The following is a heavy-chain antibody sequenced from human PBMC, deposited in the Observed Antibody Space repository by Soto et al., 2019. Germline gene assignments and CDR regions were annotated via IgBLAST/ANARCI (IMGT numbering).Heavy chain of an antibody. CDR3: ARKLGYCISTSCYYYYGMDV. V-gene: IGHV1-2*02. Sequence: ASVKVSCKASGYTFTGYYMHWVRQAPGQGLEWMGWINPNSGGTNYAQKFQGRVTITADESTSTAYMELSSLRSEDTAVYYCARKLGYCISTSCYYYYGMDVWGQGTTVTVSS. CDR1: GYTFTGYY. CDR2: INPNSGGT. J-gene: IGHJ6*02. D-gene: IGHD2-2*01.